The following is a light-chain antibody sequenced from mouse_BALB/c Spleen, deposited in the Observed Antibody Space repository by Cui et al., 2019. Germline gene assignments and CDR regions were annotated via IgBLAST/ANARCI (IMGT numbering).Light chain of an antibody. CDR1: SSVSY. CDR2: LTS. J-gene: IGKJ1*01. CDR3: QQWSSNPWT. V-gene: IGKV4-68*01. Sequence: QIVPTQSPALMSASPGEKVTMTCSASSSVSYMYWYQQKPRSSPKPWIYLTSDLASGVPARFSGSGSGTSYSLTISSMEAEDAATYYCQQWSSNPWTFGGGTKLEI.